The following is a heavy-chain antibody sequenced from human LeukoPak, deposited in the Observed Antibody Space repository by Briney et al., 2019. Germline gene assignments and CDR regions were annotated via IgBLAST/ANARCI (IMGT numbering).Heavy chain of an antibody. CDR2: IKQDGSEK. CDR3: VREYCSGGNCYSETFDI. J-gene: IGHJ3*02. D-gene: IGHD2-15*01. CDR1: GFTFRRHW. V-gene: IGHV3-7*03. Sequence: SGGSLRLSCAASGFTFRRHWMSWVRRAPGKGLEWLANIKQDGSEKYYVDSVKGRFTISRDNAENSLYLQMNSLRAEDTAVYYCVREYCSGGNCYSETFDIWGQGTMVTVSS.